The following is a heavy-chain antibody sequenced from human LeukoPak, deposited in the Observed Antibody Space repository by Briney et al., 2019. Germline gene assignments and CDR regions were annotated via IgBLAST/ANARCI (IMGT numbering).Heavy chain of an antibody. CDR2: ISIGSTYT. CDR3: ARGDYGGDYFDY. V-gene: IGHV3-11*05. D-gene: IGHD4-23*01. J-gene: IGHJ4*02. CDR1: GFTFSDHY. Sequence: NPGGSLRLSCEVSGFTFSDHYMSWIRQAPGKRLEWVSYISIGSTYTNYADPVEGRFTISRDNAKNSLYLQMNSLRAEDTAVYYCARGDYGGDYFDYWGQGTLVTVSS.